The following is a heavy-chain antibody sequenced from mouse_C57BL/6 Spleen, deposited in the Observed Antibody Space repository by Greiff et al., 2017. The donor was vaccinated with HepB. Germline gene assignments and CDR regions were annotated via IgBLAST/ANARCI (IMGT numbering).Heavy chain of an antibody. CDR1: GYTFTSYT. D-gene: IGHD1-1*02. V-gene: IGHV1-4*01. CDR3: ARAGLVALDY. J-gene: IGHJ2*01. Sequence: VQLQQSGAELARPGASVKMSCKASGYTFTSYTMHWVKQRPGQGLEWIGYINPSSGYTKYNQKFKDKATLTADKSSSTAYMQRSSLTSEDSAVYYCARAGLVALDYWGQGTTLTVSS. CDR2: INPSSGYT.